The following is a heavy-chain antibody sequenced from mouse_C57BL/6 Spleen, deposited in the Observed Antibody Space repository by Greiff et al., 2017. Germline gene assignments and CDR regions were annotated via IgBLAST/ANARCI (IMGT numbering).Heavy chain of an antibody. Sequence: VQRVESDAELVKPGASVKISCKVSGYTFTDYTIHWLKQRPEQGLEWIGYIYPRDGSTKYNEKFKGKATLTADKSSSTAYMQLNSLTSEDSAVYFCARKEYDYYGYDGRHFDYWGQGTTLTVAS. CDR2: IYPRDGST. J-gene: IGHJ2*01. D-gene: IGHD2-14*01. CDR1: GYTFTDYT. CDR3: ARKEYDYYGYDGRHFDY. V-gene: IGHV1-78*01.